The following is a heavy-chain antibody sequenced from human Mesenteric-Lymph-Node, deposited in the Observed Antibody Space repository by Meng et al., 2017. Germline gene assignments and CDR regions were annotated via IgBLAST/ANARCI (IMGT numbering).Heavy chain of an antibody. V-gene: IGHV1-18*01. CDR3: ARALWYSGYDWWAFGGYYYGMDV. CDR1: GYTFTSYG. Sequence: ASVKVSCKASGYTFTSYGISWVRQAPGQGLEWMGWISAYNGNTNYAQKLQGRVTMTTDTSTSTAYMELRSLRSDDTAVYYCARALWYSGYDWWAFGGYYYGMDVWGQGTTVTVSS. J-gene: IGHJ6*02. D-gene: IGHD5-12*01. CDR2: ISAYNGNT.